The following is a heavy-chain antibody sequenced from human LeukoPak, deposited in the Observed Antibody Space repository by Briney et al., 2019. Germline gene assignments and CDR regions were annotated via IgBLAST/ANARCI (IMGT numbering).Heavy chain of an antibody. J-gene: IGHJ4*02. CDR2: LPSDGNAM. Sequence: PGRSLRPSCAAPGFTFTAYLIHWVRQAPGKVLEWVAALPSDGNAMFYADSVNGRFTISRDNSNNTLYLQMNSLRAEHTAVYYCVRESEYYFDHSASFDSWGQGTLVTVSS. D-gene: IGHD3-22*01. CDR1: GFTFTAYL. V-gene: IGHV3-30-3*01. CDR3: VRESEYYFDHSASFDS.